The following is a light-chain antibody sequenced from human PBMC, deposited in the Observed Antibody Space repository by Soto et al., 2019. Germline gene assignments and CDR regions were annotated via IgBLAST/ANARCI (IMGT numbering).Light chain of an antibody. Sequence: QSALTQPASVSGSPGQSITISCTGTSSDVGSYNLVSWYQQHPGKAPKLMIYDVSKRPSGVSNRFSGSKSGNTASLTISGLQAEDEADYYCCSYAGSSTFERVVFGGGTQLTVL. CDR1: SSDVGSYNL. CDR2: DVS. V-gene: IGLV2-23*02. CDR3: CSYAGSSTFERVV. J-gene: IGLJ2*01.